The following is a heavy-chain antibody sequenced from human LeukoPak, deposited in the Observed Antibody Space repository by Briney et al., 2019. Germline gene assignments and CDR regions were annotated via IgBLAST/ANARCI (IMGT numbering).Heavy chain of an antibody. V-gene: IGHV3-23*01. Sequence: GGSLRLSCAASGFTFSSYAMSWVRQAPGKGLEWVSAISGSGGSTYYADSVKGRFTISSDNSKNTLYLQMNSLRAEDTAVYYCAKERYYGSGSYYKVNWFDPWGQGTLVTVSS. CDR2: ISGSGGST. CDR3: AKERYYGSGSYYKVNWFDP. J-gene: IGHJ5*02. D-gene: IGHD3-10*01. CDR1: GFTFSSYA.